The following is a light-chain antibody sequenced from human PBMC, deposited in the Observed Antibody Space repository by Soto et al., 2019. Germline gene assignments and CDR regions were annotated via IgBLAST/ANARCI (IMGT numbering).Light chain of an antibody. V-gene: IGKV1-13*02. Sequence: IQMTQYPSSLSASVGDRVTITCRAGQDIRNGLAWYQQKPGKVPKLLIYDASALPRGVPSRFSRSGSGTKFTLTIASLQPDDFATYYCQQYETFSGTFGPVTKADI. J-gene: IGKJ1*01. CDR3: QQYETFSGT. CDR2: DAS. CDR1: QDIRNG.